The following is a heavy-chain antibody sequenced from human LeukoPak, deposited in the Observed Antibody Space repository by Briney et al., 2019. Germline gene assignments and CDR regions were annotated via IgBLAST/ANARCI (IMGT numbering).Heavy chain of an antibody. Sequence: PGGSLGLSCAASGFTFSSYAMSWFRQAPGKGLEWVSAISGSGGSTYYADSVKGRFTVSRDNSKNTLYLQMNSLRAEDTAIYYCAKDRDLRQGYYFDHWGQGTLVTVSS. J-gene: IGHJ4*02. CDR3: AKDRDLRQGYYFDH. CDR2: ISGSGGST. V-gene: IGHV3-23*01. CDR1: GFTFSSYA.